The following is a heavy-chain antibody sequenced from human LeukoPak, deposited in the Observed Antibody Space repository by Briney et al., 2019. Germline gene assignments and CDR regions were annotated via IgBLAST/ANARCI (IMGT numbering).Heavy chain of an antibody. D-gene: IGHD2-2*01. CDR3: AREPPKTSCSDY. CDR2: INPNSGGT. J-gene: IGHJ4*02. V-gene: IGHV1-2*02. Sequence: ASVKVSCKTSGYPFSDYYMHWVRQAPGQGLEWMGWINPNSGGTNSAQTFQGRVTMTRDTSISTAYMELSSLRSDDTAVYYCAREPPKTSCSDYWGQGTLVTVSS. CDR1: GYPFSDYY.